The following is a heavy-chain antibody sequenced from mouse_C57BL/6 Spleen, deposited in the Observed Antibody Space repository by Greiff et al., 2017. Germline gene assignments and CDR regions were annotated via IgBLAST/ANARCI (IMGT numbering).Heavy chain of an antibody. J-gene: IGHJ2*01. CDR2: IYPGDGDT. Sequence: VLLVESGAELVKPGASVKISCKASGYAFSSYWMNWVKQRPGQGLEWIGQIYPGDGDTNYNGKFKGKATLTADKSSSTAYMQLSRLTSEDSAVYFCARRDGGYFDYWGQGTTLTVSS. V-gene: IGHV1-80*01. CDR3: ARRDGGYFDY. CDR1: GYAFSSYW. D-gene: IGHD2-3*01.